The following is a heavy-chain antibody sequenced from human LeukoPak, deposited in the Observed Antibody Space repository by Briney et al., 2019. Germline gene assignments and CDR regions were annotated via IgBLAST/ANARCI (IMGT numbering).Heavy chain of an antibody. D-gene: IGHD5-12*01. CDR2: ISYDGSNK. J-gene: IGHJ6*02. V-gene: IGHV3-30*18. CDR3: AKEVLDIVATMNNYYYYYGMDV. CDR1: GFTLSSYG. Sequence: GRSLRLSCAASGFTLSSYGMHRVRQAPGKGLEWVAVISYDGSNKYYADSVKGRFTISRDNSKNTLYLQMNSLRAEDTAVYYCAKEVLDIVATMNNYYYYYGMDVWGQGTTVTVSS.